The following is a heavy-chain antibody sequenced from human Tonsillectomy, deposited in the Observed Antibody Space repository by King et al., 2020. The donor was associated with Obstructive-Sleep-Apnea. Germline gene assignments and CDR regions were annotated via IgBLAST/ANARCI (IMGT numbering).Heavy chain of an antibody. J-gene: IGHJ6*02. Sequence: PLQESGPGLVKPSGTLSLTCAVAGDSITSGNWWGWVRQPPGKGLEWIAEIHHSGSTNYNPSLRSRVTISVDKSKSQVSLRLSSLTAADTAVYYCAKIPPYFYALDVWGQGTTVTVS. D-gene: IGHD2/OR15-2a*01. CDR3: AKIPPYFYALDV. CDR1: GDSITSGNW. V-gene: IGHV4-4*02. CDR2: IHHSGST.